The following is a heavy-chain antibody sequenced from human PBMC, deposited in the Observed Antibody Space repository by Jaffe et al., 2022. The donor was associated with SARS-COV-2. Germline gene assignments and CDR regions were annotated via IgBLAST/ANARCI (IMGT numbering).Heavy chain of an antibody. J-gene: IGHJ6*02. V-gene: IGHV1-18*01. CDR1: GYTFTSYG. Sequence: QVQLVQSGAEVKKPGASVKVSCKASGYTFTSYGISWVRQAPGQGLEWMGWISAYNGNTNYAQKLQGRVTMTTDTSTSTAYMELRSLRSDDTAVYYCARDSSLTTVTEEPIYGMDVWGQGTTVTVSS. CDR2: ISAYNGNT. D-gene: IGHD4-17*01. CDR3: ARDSSLTTVTEEPIYGMDV.